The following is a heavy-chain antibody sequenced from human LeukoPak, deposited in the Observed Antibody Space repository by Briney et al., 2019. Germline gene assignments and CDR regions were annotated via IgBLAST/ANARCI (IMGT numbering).Heavy chain of an antibody. Sequence: GGSLRLSCAASGFTFSSYSMNWVRQAPGKGLEWVSSISSSNSYIYYADSVQGRFTISRDNAKNSLYLEMNSLRADDTAVHYCVRVYSGSPDPAYWGQGTLVTVSS. CDR1: GFTFSSYS. J-gene: IGHJ4*02. V-gene: IGHV3-21*01. CDR3: VRVYSGSPDPAY. D-gene: IGHD1-26*01. CDR2: ISSSNSYI.